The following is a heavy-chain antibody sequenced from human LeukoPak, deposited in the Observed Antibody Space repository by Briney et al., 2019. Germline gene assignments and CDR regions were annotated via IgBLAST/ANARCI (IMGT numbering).Heavy chain of an antibody. D-gene: IGHD3-10*01. CDR1: GGTFSSYA. CDR3: ARAELLWFGELKYNWFDP. J-gene: IGHJ5*02. V-gene: IGHV1-69*06. CDR2: IIPIFGTA. Sequence: GASVKVSCKASGGTFSSYAISWVRQAPGQGLEWMGGIIPIFGTANYAQKFQGRVTITVDKSTSTAYMELSSLRSEDTAVYYCARAELLWFGELKYNWFDPWGQGTLVTVSS.